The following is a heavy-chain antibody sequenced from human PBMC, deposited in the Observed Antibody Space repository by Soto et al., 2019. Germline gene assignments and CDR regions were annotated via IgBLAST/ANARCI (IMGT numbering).Heavy chain of an antibody. CDR2: IWYDGSYK. D-gene: IGHD6-13*01. J-gene: IGHJ4*02. CDR3: ARGQQLSLYYFDF. CDR1: GFTFSSYG. V-gene: IGHV3-33*01. Sequence: QVQLVESGGGVVQPGRSLRLSCAASGFTFSSYGMHWVRQAPGKGLEWVALIWYDGSYKYYADSVKGRFTISRDNSKNTLYLQMDSLRADDTAMYYCARGQQLSLYYFDFWGQGTLVTVSS.